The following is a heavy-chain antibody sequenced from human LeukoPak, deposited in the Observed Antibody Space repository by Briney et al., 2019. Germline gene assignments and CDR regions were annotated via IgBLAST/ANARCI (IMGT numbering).Heavy chain of an antibody. V-gene: IGHV3-43*02. J-gene: IGHJ4*02. Sequence: PGGSLRLSCAASGFTVSSNYMSWVRQAPGKGLEWVSVISRDGGLTYYADSVKGRFIISRDNIKNSLYLQMNRLRIEDTAFYFCSKGRWLAVQTYFDYWGQGTLVTVSS. CDR1: GFTVSSNY. CDR3: SKGRWLAVQTYFDY. D-gene: IGHD5-24*01. CDR2: ISRDGGLT.